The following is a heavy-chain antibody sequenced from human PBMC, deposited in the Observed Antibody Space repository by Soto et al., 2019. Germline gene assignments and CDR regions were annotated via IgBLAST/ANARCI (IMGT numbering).Heavy chain of an antibody. CDR1: EITYSNYR. CDR3: ARDLAVAAPEF. D-gene: IGHD6-19*01. V-gene: IGHV3-33*01. J-gene: IGHJ4*02. Sequence: PGGSLRNSCAASEITYSNYRFHWVSQAPGKGLECVALIWYDGTRESYADSVKGRFTISRDISKNTLYLHMNSLRAEDSAVYYCARDLAVAAPEFWGQGTLVTVSS. CDR2: IWYDGTRE.